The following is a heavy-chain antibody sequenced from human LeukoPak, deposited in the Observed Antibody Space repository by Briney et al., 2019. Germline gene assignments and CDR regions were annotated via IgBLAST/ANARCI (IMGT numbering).Heavy chain of an antibody. CDR2: INHSGST. V-gene: IGHV4-34*01. CDR3: ARGLSDTAMVTLPYYYGMDV. D-gene: IGHD5-18*01. CDR1: GGSFSGYY. Sequence: PSETLSLTCAVYGGSFSGYYWSWIRQPPEKGLEWIGEINHSGSTNYNPSLKSRVTISVDTSKNQFSLKLSSVTAADTAVYYCARGLSDTAMVTLPYYYGMDVWGQGTTVTVSS. J-gene: IGHJ6*02.